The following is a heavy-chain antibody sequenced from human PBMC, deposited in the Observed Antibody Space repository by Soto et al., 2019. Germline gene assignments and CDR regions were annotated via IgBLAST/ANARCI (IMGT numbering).Heavy chain of an antibody. CDR3: ARHAYCSGGSCYGGFDY. CDR2: IYYSGST. J-gene: IGHJ4*02. CDR1: GGSTSSYF. Sequence: PSETLSLTCTVSGGSTSSYFWSWIRQPPGKGLEWIGYIYYSGSTNYNPSLKSRVTISVDTSKNQFSLKLSFVTAADTAVYYCARHAYCSGGSCYGGFDYWGQGTLVTVSS. D-gene: IGHD2-15*01. V-gene: IGHV4-59*08.